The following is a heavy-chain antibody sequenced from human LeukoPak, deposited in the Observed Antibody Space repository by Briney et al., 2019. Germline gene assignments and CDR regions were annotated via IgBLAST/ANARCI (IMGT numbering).Heavy chain of an antibody. D-gene: IGHD1-26*01. CDR3: ARGRGSYYFDY. J-gene: IGHJ4*02. CDR2: IYSGGST. V-gene: IGHV3-53*01. CDR1: GVPLSTQY. Sequence: GSPSPSWAAFGVPLSTQYMSRVRPAPGQGPEGVSVIYSGGSTYYADSVKGRFTISRDNSKNTLYLQMNSLRAEDTAVYYCARGRGSYYFDYWGQGTLVTVSS.